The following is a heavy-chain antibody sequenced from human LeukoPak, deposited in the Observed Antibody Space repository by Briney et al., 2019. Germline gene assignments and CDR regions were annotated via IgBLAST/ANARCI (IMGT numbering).Heavy chain of an antibody. CDR2: INHSGST. Sequence: SETLSLTCAVYGGSFSGYYWSWIRQPPGKGLEWIGEINHSGSTNYNPSLKSRVTISVDTSKNQFSLKLSSVTAADTAVYYCARPRYFDWLWFGDVFDSWGQGTMVTVSS. J-gene: IGHJ3*02. V-gene: IGHV4-34*01. CDR1: GGSFSGYY. CDR3: ARPRYFDWLWFGDVFDS. D-gene: IGHD3-9*01.